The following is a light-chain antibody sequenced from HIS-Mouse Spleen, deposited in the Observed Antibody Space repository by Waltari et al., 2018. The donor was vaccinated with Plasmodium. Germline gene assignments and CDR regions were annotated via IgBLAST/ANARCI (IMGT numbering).Light chain of an antibody. V-gene: IGLV2-11*01. CDR2: DVS. J-gene: IGLJ1*01. CDR1: SSDVGGYNN. CDR3: CSYAGSYTYV. Sequence: QSALTQPRSVSGSPGQSVTISCTGTSSDVGGYNNVSWYQHPPGKAPKLMIYDVSKRPSGVPDRFSGSKSGNTASLTISGLQAEDEADYYCCSYAGSYTYVFGTGTKVTVL.